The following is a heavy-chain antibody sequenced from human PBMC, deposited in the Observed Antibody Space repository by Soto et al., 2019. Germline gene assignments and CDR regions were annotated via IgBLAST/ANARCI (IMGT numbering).Heavy chain of an antibody. Sequence: ASVKVSCKASGYTFTSYGISWVRQAPGQGLEWMGWISANSGNTNYAQKFQGRVTMTRDTSISTAYMELSRLRSDDTAVYYCARCIAVACTGYYYGMDVWGQGTTVTVSS. CDR3: ARCIAVACTGYYYGMDV. J-gene: IGHJ6*02. CDR2: ISANSGNT. CDR1: GYTFTSYG. D-gene: IGHD6-19*01. V-gene: IGHV1-18*01.